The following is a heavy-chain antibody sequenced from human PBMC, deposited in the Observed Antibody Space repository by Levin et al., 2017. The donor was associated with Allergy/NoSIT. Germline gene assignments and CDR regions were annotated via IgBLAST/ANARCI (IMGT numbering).Heavy chain of an antibody. Sequence: PSETLSLTCTVSDGSFSSYYWSWIRQPPGKGLEWIGCIYHNGNTFYNPSLKSRVTISVDTSSKQFSLRLSSVTAADTASYYCARQIDGSGWSDYFDYWGQGTLVTVSS. CDR1: DGSFSSYY. CDR3: ARQIDGSGWSDYFDY. D-gene: IGHD6-19*01. CDR2: IYHNGNT. V-gene: IGHV4-59*08. J-gene: IGHJ4*02.